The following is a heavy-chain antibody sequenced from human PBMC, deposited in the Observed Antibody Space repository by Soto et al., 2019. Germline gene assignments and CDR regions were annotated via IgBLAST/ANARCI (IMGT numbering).Heavy chain of an antibody. Sequence: GASVKVSCKASGGTFSSYAISWVRQAPGQGLEWMGGIIPIFGTANYAQKFQGRVTITADESTSTAYMELSSLRSEDTAVYYCARSYPVRGIAAADPLWYFDYWGQGTLVTVSS. D-gene: IGHD6-13*01. CDR2: IIPIFGTA. J-gene: IGHJ4*02. V-gene: IGHV1-69*13. CDR3: ARSYPVRGIAAADPLWYFDY. CDR1: GGTFSSYA.